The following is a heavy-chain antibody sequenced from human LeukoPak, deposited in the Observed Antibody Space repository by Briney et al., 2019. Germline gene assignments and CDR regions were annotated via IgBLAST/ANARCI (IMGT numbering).Heavy chain of an antibody. J-gene: IGHJ6*03. D-gene: IGHD3-22*01. CDR1: GGSISSYD. Sequence: PSETLSLTCTVSGGSISSYDWSWIRQPPGKGLEWIGNIYYSGSTTYNPSLESRVTISVDTSKNQFSLKLSSVTAADTAVYYCTRGSIAYYYMDVWGKGTTVTISS. CDR3: TRGSIAYYYMDV. CDR2: IYYSGST. V-gene: IGHV4-59*01.